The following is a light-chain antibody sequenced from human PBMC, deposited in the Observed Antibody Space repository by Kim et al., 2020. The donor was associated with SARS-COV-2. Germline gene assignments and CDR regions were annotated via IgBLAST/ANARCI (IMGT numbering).Light chain of an antibody. J-gene: IGLJ2*01. V-gene: IGLV3-1*01. CDR3: QAWDSSYII. CDR1: KLGDKY. Sequence: SYELTQPPSVSVSPGQTASITCSGDKLGDKYACWYQQRPGQSPVLVIYQDTQRPSGIPERFSGSNSGNTATLTISGTQAMDEADYYCQAWDSSYIIFGGGTQLTVL. CDR2: QDT.